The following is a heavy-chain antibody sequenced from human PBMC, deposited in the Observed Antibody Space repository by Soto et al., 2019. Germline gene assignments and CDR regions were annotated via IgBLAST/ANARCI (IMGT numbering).Heavy chain of an antibody. CDR1: GFTFSSYS. D-gene: IGHD2-15*01. Sequence: EVQLVESGGGLVQPGGSLRLACAASGFTFSSYSMDWVRQAPVKGLEWVSYITNTSSPIYYADSVKGRFTISRDNAKNSLYLQMNSMRDEDAAVYYCARWVGKSYYNGLDVWGQGTKVTVSS. CDR2: ITNTSSPI. J-gene: IGHJ6*02. V-gene: IGHV3-48*02. CDR3: ARWVGKSYYNGLDV.